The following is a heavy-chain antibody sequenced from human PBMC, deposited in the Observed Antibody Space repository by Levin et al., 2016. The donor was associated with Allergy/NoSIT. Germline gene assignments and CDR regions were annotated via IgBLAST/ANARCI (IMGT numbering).Heavy chain of an antibody. D-gene: IGHD2-2*01. CDR2: FDPEDGET. V-gene: IGHV1-24*01. J-gene: IGHJ6*02. CDR3: ATLPAAMSYYGMDV. Sequence: ASVKVSCKVSGYTLTELSMHWVRQAPGKGLEWMGGFDPEDGETIYAQKFQGRVTMTEDTSTDTAYMELSSLRSEDTAVYYCATLPAAMSYYGMDVWGQGTTVTVPS. CDR1: GYTLTELS.